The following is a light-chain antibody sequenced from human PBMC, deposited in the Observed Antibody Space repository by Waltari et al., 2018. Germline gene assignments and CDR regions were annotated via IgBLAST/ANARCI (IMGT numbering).Light chain of an antibody. CDR2: GAS. CDR3: QQYGSSPYT. Sequence: DIVLTQSPGTLSLSPGERATLSCRASQSVSSSYLGWYQQKPGQAPRHLIYGASSRATGIPDRFSGSGSGTDFTLTISRLEPEDFAVYYCQQYGSSPYTFGQGTKLEIK. CDR1: QSVSSSY. J-gene: IGKJ2*01. V-gene: IGKV3-20*01.